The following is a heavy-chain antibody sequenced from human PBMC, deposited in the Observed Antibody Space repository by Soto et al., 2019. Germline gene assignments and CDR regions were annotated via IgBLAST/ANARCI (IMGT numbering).Heavy chain of an antibody. CDR2: VSSDGNNK. D-gene: IGHD2-2*01. CDR1: GFSFSNYG. CDR3: AKDRVIQLLPIWPDP. Sequence: TGGSLRLSCVASGFSFSNYGMHWVHQAPGKGLEWVAFVSSDGNNKYYAESVKGRFTISRDNSKNTLFLQVDRLTVDDKAVYYCAKDRVIQLLPIWPDPWGQGTLVTVSS. J-gene: IGHJ5*02. V-gene: IGHV3-30*18.